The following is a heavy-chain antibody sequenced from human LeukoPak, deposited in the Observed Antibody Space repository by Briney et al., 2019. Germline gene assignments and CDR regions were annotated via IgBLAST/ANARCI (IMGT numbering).Heavy chain of an antibody. Sequence: SETLSLTCTVSGGSISSYYWSWIRQPPGKGLEWIGYIYYSGSTNYNPSLKSRVTISVDTSKNQFSLKLSSVTAADTAVYYCASHPYYDFWSGYLNWGRGTLVTVSS. D-gene: IGHD3-3*01. CDR2: IYYSGST. J-gene: IGHJ4*02. CDR3: ASHPYYDFWSGYLN. CDR1: GGSISSYY. V-gene: IGHV4-59*08.